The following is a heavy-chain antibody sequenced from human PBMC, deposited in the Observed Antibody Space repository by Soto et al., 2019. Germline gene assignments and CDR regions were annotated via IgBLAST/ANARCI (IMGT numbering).Heavy chain of an antibody. D-gene: IGHD3-9*01. J-gene: IGHJ6*02. V-gene: IGHV3-48*03. CDR2: ISSSGSTI. CDR1: GFTFSSYE. CDR3: ARGMRYFDWYPKYGMDV. Sequence: GGSLRLSCAASGFTFSSYEMNWVRQAPGKGLEWVSYISSSGSTIYYADSVKGRFTISRDNAKNSLYLQMNSLRAEDTAVYYCARGMRYFDWYPKYGMDVWGQGTTVTVS.